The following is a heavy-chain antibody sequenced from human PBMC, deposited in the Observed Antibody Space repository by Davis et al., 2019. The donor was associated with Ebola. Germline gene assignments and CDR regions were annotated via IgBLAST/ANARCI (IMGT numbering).Heavy chain of an antibody. CDR1: GYTFTSYY. CDR2: INPSGGST. CDR3: ARGKWFDP. V-gene: IGHV1-46*01. Sequence: ASVKVSCKASGYTFTSYYMHWVRQAPGQGLERMGIINPSGGSTSYAQKFQGRVTITADTSTHTAYMELSGLRFDDTAVYYCARGKWFDPWGQGTLVSVTS. J-gene: IGHJ5*02.